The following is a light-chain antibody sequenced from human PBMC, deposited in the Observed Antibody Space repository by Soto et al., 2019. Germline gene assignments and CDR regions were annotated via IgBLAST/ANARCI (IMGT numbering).Light chain of an antibody. J-gene: IGKJ1*01. CDR2: KAS. CDR3: QHYHTASRA. CDR1: QSVSPW. V-gene: IGKV1-5*03. Sequence: DSQLTQSPSTLSASVGDRVTITYRASQSVSPWLAWYQQKPXKAPKLLIYKASSXXAGVQSRLSGSGSGTDFTLTISSLQPDDFATYYCQHYHTASRAFGQGTKVDIK.